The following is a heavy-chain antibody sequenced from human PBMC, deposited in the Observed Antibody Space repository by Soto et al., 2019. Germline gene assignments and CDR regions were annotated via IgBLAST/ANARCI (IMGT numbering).Heavy chain of an antibody. D-gene: IGHD6-13*01. Sequence: ASVKVSCKASGYTFTSYAMHWVRQAPGQRLEWMGWISAYNGNTNYAQKLQGRVTMTTDTSTSTAYMELRSLRSDDTAVYYCARDLSSYSSSWYPFDYWGQGTLVTVSS. J-gene: IGHJ4*02. V-gene: IGHV1-18*01. CDR3: ARDLSSYSSSWYPFDY. CDR2: ISAYNGNT. CDR1: GYTFTSYA.